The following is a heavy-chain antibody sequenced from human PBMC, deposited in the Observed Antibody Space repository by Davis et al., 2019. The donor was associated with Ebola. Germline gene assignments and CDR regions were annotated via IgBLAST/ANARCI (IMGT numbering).Heavy chain of an antibody. Sequence: PGGSLRLSCAASGFTFSSYWMSWVRQAPGKGLEWVANIKQDGSEKYYADSVKGRFTVSRDNAKNSLFLQMNSLRAEDTAVYYCARDQQLPPVHYYYGMDVWGKGTTVTVSS. CDR1: GFTFSSYW. V-gene: IGHV3-7*03. CDR2: IKQDGSEK. J-gene: IGHJ6*04. CDR3: ARDQQLPPVHYYYGMDV. D-gene: IGHD6-13*01.